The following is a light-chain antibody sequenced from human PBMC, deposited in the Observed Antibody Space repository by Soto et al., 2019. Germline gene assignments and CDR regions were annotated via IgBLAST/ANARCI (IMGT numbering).Light chain of an antibody. CDR3: QQYINWPRT. CDR2: GAS. V-gene: IGKV3-15*01. Sequence: IVVTQSPATLSVSPGARVTLSCRASQRLSRNLAWYQQRPGPAPRLLIYGASIRATDIPARFIGSGSGTEFTLTISSLQSEDFAVYYCQQYINWPRTFGQGTKVDIK. CDR1: QRLSRN. J-gene: IGKJ1*01.